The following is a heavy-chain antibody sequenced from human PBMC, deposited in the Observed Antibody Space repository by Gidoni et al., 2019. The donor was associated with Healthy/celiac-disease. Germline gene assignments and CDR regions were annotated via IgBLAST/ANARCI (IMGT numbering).Heavy chain of an antibody. CDR1: GYTFTSYY. CDR3: ARDYSSGWYRGYYYYYGMDV. CDR2: IHPSGGST. V-gene: IGHV1-46*03. D-gene: IGHD6-19*01. J-gene: IGHJ6*02. Sequence: QVQLVQSGAEVKKPGASVKVSCKAAGYTFTSYYRHWVRQAPGQGLEWMGIIHPSGGSTSYAQTFHGRVTMPRDTSTSTVYMELSSLRSEDTAVYYCARDYSSGWYRGYYYYYGMDVWGQGTTVTVSS.